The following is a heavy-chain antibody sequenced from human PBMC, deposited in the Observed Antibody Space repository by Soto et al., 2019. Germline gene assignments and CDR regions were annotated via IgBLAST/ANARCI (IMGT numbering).Heavy chain of an antibody. Sequence: EVQLLESGGGLVQPGGSLRLSCAASGFTFSSYAMSWVRQAPGKGLEWVSAISGSGGSTYYADSVKGRFTISRDNSKNTLYLQMNSLRAEDTALYYCAKVPSYNWNDVPWFDPWGQGTLVTVSS. CDR2: ISGSGGST. CDR1: GFTFSSYA. V-gene: IGHV3-23*01. J-gene: IGHJ5*02. CDR3: AKVPSYNWNDVPWFDP. D-gene: IGHD1-1*01.